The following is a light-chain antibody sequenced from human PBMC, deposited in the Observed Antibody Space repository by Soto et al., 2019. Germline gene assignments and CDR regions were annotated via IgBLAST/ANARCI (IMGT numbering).Light chain of an antibody. J-gene: IGLJ1*01. CDR3: QSYARRETSEV. CDR1: STNIGAGYD. V-gene: IGLV1-40*01. Sequence: QSVLTQPPSVSGAPGQRVTISCAGTSTNIGAGYDVHWYHQLPGTAPKLLVSGSGNRPSGVPDRLSASKSGTSASLAISGLQAEDEGHYYCQSYARRETSEVFGSGTKVTVL. CDR2: GSG.